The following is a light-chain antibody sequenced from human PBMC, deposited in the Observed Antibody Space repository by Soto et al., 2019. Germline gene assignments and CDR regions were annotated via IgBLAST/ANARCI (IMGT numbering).Light chain of an antibody. CDR2: EVS. J-gene: IGLJ3*02. CDR3: SSYTSSSTLE. Sequence: QSALTQPASVSGSPGQSITISCTGTSSDVGGYNYVSWYQQHPGKAPKLMIYEVSNRPSGDSNRFSGSKSGNTASLTISGLQAEDEADYYCSSYTSSSTLEFGGGTKVTVL. CDR1: SSDVGGYNY. V-gene: IGLV2-14*01.